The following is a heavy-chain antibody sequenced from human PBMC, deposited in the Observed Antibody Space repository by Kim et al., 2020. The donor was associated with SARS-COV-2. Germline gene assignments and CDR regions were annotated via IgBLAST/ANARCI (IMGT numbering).Heavy chain of an antibody. V-gene: IGHV3-30*18. J-gene: IGHJ4*02. CDR2: ISYDGSNK. Sequence: GGSLRLSCAASGFTFSSYGMHWVRQAPGKGLEWVAVISYDGSNKYYADSVKGRFTISRDNSKNTLYLQMNSLRAEDTAVYYCAKDILRAPTQNPEGGGPDYWGQGTLVTVSS. CDR1: GFTFSSYG. CDR3: AKDILRAPTQNPEGGGPDY. D-gene: IGHD3-16*01.